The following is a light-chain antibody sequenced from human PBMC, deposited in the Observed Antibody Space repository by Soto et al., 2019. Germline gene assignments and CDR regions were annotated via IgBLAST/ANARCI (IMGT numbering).Light chain of an antibody. CDR2: GAS. V-gene: IGKV3D-20*02. CDR3: QQRGKWIT. CDR1: QTVTNNY. J-gene: IGKJ5*01. Sequence: IVLTQSPGTLSLSPGDRATLSCRASQTVTNNYLAWYQQRPGQAPRLLIYGASSRATGIPDRFSGSGSGTYFTLTISSLETEDFAVYYCQQRGKWITFGQGTRLEIK.